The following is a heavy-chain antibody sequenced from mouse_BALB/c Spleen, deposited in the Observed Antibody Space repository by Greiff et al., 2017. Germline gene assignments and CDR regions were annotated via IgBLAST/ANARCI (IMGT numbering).Heavy chain of an antibody. CDR3: ARELYGYDGDYYFDY. J-gene: IGHJ2*01. Sequence: EVKLMESGGGLVKPGGSLKLSCAASGFTFSSYAMSWVRQTPEKRLEWVASISSGGSTYYPDSVKGRFTISRDNARNILYLQMSSLRSEDTAMYYCARELYGYDGDYYFDYWGQGTTLTVSS. CDR2: ISSGGST. V-gene: IGHV5-6-5*01. CDR1: GFTFSSYA. D-gene: IGHD2-2*01.